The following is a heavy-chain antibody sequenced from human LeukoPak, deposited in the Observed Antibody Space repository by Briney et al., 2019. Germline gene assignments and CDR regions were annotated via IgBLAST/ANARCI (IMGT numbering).Heavy chain of an antibody. J-gene: IGHJ4*02. D-gene: IGHD1-26*01. CDR2: ISSSSSYI. Sequence: GGSLRLSCAASRFTFSSYSMNWVRQAPGKGLEWVSSISSSSSYIYYADSVKGRFTISRDNAKNSLYLQMNSLRAEDTAVYYCARDSGELLGSYYFDYWGQGTLVTVSS. CDR3: ARDSGELLGSYYFDY. CDR1: RFTFSSYS. V-gene: IGHV3-21*01.